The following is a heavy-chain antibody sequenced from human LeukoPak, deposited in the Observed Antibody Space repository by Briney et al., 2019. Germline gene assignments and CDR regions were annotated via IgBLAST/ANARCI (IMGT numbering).Heavy chain of an antibody. D-gene: IGHD6-19*01. V-gene: IGHV1-46*01. CDR2: INPSGGST. CDR3: AKSRGIYDNSGWRTYDF. J-gene: IGHJ4*02. CDR1: GYTFTSYY. Sequence: ASVKVSCKASGYTFTSYYMHWVRQAPGQGLEWMGIINPSGGSTSYAQKFQGRVTMTRDTSTSTVYMELNSLRAEDTAIYYCAKSRGIYDNSGWRTYDFWGQGTLVTVSS.